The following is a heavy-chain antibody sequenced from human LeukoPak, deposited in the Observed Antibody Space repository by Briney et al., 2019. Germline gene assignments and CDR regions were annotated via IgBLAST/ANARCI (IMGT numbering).Heavy chain of an antibody. Sequence: GGSLRLSCAASGFTFSSYAMSWVRQAPGKGLEWVSVIYSGGTTYYAESVKGRFTISRDNSKNTLYLQMNSLRAEDTAVYYCASLRAYFYDSSGLNAFDVWGQGTMVTVSS. CDR1: GFTFSSYA. CDR3: ASLRAYFYDSSGLNAFDV. V-gene: IGHV3-66*02. D-gene: IGHD3-22*01. J-gene: IGHJ3*01. CDR2: IYSGGTT.